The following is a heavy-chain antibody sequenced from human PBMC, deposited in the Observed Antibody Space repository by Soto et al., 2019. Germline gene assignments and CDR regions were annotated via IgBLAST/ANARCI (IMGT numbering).Heavy chain of an antibody. CDR2: ISGSGGST. D-gene: IGHD1-26*01. J-gene: IGHJ6*02. V-gene: IGHV3-23*01. CDR3: AKVYESGSYYWYYYGMDV. Sequence: GGSLRLSCAASGFTFSSYAMSWVRQAPGKGLEWVSAISGSGGSTYYEDSVKGRFTISRDNSKNTLYLQMNSLRAEDTAVYYCAKVYESGSYYWYYYGMDVWGQGTTVTVS. CDR1: GFTFSSYA.